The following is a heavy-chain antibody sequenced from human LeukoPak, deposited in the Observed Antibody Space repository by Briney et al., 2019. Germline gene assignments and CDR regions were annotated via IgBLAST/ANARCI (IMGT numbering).Heavy chain of an antibody. Sequence: PSETLSLTCTVSGSSFNSYYWSGIRQPAGKGLEWIGRIHTSGSADYSPSLQSRVTISVDMSKKEFSLKLTSVTAADTAVYYCARDNVDLIDEDYGWGQGTLVTVSS. J-gene: IGHJ4*02. CDR3: ARDNVDLIDEDYG. CDR2: IHTSGSA. CDR1: GSSFNSYY. D-gene: IGHD4-17*01. V-gene: IGHV4-4*07.